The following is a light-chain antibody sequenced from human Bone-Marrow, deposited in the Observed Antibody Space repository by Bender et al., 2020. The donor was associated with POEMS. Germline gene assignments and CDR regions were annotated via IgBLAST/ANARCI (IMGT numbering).Light chain of an antibody. V-gene: IGLV3-21*02. J-gene: IGLJ3*02. Sequence: SYVLTQPPSVSVAPGQTARITCGGNNVGSRSVHWYQQKPGQAPVLVVSDDSDRPSGIPERFSGSNSGNTATLTISRVEAGDEADYYCQVWDNSSDVVFGGGTKLTVL. CDR2: DDS. CDR1: NVGSRS. CDR3: QVWDNSSDVV.